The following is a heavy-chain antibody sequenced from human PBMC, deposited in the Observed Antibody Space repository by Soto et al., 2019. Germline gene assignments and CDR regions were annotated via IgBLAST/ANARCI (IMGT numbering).Heavy chain of an antibody. J-gene: IGHJ4*02. D-gene: IGHD1-1*01. CDR3: GRDRRFGDGYNLGFEY. V-gene: IGHV3-30*14. Sequence: QVQLVESGGGVVQPGRSLRLSCAASGFTFSTYAMHWVRQAPGKGLEWVAVVSFDGSKKYYADSVKDRFIVSRDNSKNTLYCQMNSLRAEDTAVYYCGRDRRFGDGYNLGFEYLGQGTLVTVSS. CDR2: VSFDGSKK. CDR1: GFTFSTYA.